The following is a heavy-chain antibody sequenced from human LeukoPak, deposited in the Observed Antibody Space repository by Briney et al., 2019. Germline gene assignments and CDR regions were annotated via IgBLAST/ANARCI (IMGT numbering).Heavy chain of an antibody. CDR1: GVSINTDY. Sequence: PETLSLTCTVSGVSINTDYASWIRQAPGKGLEFIGVIYNGGTPNYNPSLKSRATISVDTSNNQFSLRLTSVTAADTAMYHCAAGPWELDFWGQGTLVTVSS. CDR2: IYNGGTP. D-gene: IGHD1-26*01. J-gene: IGHJ4*02. V-gene: IGHV4-4*09. CDR3: AAGPWELDF.